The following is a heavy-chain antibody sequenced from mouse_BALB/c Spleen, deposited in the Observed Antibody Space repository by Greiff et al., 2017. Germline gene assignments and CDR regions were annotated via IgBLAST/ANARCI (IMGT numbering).Heavy chain of an antibody. CDR2: IWGDGST. CDR1: GFSLTGYG. D-gene: IGHD1-2*01. J-gene: IGHJ4*01. CDR3: ARDRRYYGYGAMDY. Sequence: QVQLKESGPGLVAPSQSLSITCTVSGFSLTGYGVNWVRQPPGKGLEWLGMIWGDGSTDYNSALKSRLSISKDNSKSQVFLKMNSLQTDDTARYYCARDRRYYGYGAMDYWGQGTSVTVSA. V-gene: IGHV2-6-7*01.